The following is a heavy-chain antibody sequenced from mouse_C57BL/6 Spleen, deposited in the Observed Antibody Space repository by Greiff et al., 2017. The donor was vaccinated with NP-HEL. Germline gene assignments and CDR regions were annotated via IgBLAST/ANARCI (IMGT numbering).Heavy chain of an antibody. CDR2: ISDGGSYT. CDR1: GFTFSSYA. D-gene: IGHD1-1*01. V-gene: IGHV5-4*03. CDR3: ARRNYVSTFDY. Sequence: EVMLVESGGGLVKPGGSLKLSCAASGFTFSSYAMSWVRQTPEKRLEWVATISDGGSYTYYPDNVKGRFTISRDNAKNNLYLQMSHLKSEDTAMYYCARRNYVSTFDYWGQGTTLTVSS. J-gene: IGHJ2*01.